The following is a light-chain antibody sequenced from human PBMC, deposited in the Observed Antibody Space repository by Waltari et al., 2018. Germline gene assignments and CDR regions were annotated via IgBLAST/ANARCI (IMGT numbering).Light chain of an antibody. V-gene: IGKV4-1*01. J-gene: IGKJ4*01. CDR1: QSVLYSSNNKNY. Sequence: DIVITQSTDSLAVSLGERAAINCKSSQSVLYSSNNKNYLAWYQQKPGPPPKLLIYWASTRESGVPDRFSGSGSGTDFTLTISSLQAEDVAVYYCQQYYSTPRTFGGGTKVEIK. CDR2: WAS. CDR3: QQYYSTPRT.